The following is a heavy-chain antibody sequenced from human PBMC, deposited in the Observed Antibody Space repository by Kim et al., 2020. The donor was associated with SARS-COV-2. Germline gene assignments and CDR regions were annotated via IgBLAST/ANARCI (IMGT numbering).Heavy chain of an antibody. V-gene: IGHV4-39*07. Sequence: SETLSLTCIVSGGSINSGIYFWDWIRQSPGKGLEWIGTVAYTGDTYYNESLKSRVSISGDTSKNQFSLKLSSLTAADTAIYYCARDHGNYRVDSWGQGIL. D-gene: IGHD1-26*01. J-gene: IGHJ5*01. CDR3: ARDHGNYRVDS. CDR2: VAYTGDT. CDR1: GGSINSGIYF.